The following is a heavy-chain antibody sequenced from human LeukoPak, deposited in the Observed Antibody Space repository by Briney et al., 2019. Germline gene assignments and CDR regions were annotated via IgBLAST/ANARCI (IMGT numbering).Heavy chain of an antibody. CDR3: ARDWMGKYCSSTSCPRYFDY. CDR2: ISAYNGNT. J-gene: IGHJ4*02. Sequence: GASVKVSCKASGYTLTSYGISWVRQAPGQGLEWMGWISAYNGNTNYAQKLQGRVTMTTDTSTSTAYMELRSLRSDDTAVYYCARDWMGKYCSSTSCPRYFDYWGQGTLVTVSS. D-gene: IGHD2-2*01. V-gene: IGHV1-18*01. CDR1: GYTLTSYG.